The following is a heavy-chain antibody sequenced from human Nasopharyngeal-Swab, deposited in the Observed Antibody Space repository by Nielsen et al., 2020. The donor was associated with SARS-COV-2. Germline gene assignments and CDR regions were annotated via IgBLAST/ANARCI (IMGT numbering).Heavy chain of an antibody. Sequence: GESLKISCAPSEFTFSRYAMHWVRQAPGKGLEWVAFISYDGSNKYYADSVKGRFTISRDNSKNTLYLQMNSLRAEDTAVYYCARVWHGYSYGFHNWFDPWGQGTLVTVSS. J-gene: IGHJ5*02. V-gene: IGHV3-30-3*01. CDR3: ARVWHGYSYGFHNWFDP. D-gene: IGHD5-18*01. CDR2: ISYDGSNK. CDR1: EFTFSRYA.